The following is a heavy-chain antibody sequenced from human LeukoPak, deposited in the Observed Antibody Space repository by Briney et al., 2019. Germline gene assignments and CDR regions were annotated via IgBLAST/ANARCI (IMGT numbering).Heavy chain of an antibody. D-gene: IGHD3-3*01. CDR1: GGSISSYY. Sequence: SETLSLTCTVSGGSISSYYWSWIRQPPGKGLECIGYIYYSGSTNYNPSLKSRVTISVDTSKNQFSLKLSSVTAADTAVYYCASLRYDFWSGYYLGLDYWGQGTLVTVSS. CDR2: IYYSGST. CDR3: ASLRYDFWSGYYLGLDY. V-gene: IGHV4-59*01. J-gene: IGHJ4*02.